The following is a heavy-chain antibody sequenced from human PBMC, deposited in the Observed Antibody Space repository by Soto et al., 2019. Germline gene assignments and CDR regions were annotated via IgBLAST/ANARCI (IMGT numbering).Heavy chain of an antibody. J-gene: IGHJ2*01. CDR1: GFPFTSYT. V-gene: IGHV3-30-3*01. CDR3: VRDGDCSYTICCTCYFDL. Sequence: QVQLVESGGGVVQPGRSLRLSCAGSGFPFTSYTMHWVRQAPGKGLEWVAIISDDGSKKYYADSVKGRFTISRDNSKNMVFLQKNSLRVEDTAVYYCVRDGDCSYTICCTCYFDLWGRGTLVTVSS. D-gene: IGHD2-2*02. CDR2: ISDDGSKK.